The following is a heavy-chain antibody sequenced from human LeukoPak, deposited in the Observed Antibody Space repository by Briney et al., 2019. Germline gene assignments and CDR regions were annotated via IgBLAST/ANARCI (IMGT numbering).Heavy chain of an antibody. CDR1: GFTFSSYG. CDR3: AREGLYYFDY. Sequence: GGSLRLSCAASGFTFSSYGMSWVRQAPGKGLEWVSYISSSGSTIYYADSVKGRFTISRDKAKNSLYLQMNSLRAEDTAVYYCAREGLYYFDYWGQGTLVTVSS. CDR2: ISSSGSTI. V-gene: IGHV3-48*01. J-gene: IGHJ4*02.